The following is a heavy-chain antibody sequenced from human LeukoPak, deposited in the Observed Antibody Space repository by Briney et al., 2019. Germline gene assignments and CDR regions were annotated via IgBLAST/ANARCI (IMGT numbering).Heavy chain of an antibody. D-gene: IGHD2/OR15-2a*01. V-gene: IGHV3-23*01. CDR1: GVIISSYA. J-gene: IGHJ5*02. CDR3: VKDRVSPGFNWFDP. CDR2: INGRGDNT. Sequence: PGGSLRLSCAASGVIISSYAMSWVRQAPGKGLEWVSAINGRGDNTYYADFVKGRFTISRDNSKSTVHLQMNSLRTEDTAVYYCVKDRVSPGFNWFDPWGQGTLVTVSS.